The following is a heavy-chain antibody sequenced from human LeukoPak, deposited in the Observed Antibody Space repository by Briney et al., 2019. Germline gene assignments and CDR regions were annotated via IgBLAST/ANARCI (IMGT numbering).Heavy chain of an antibody. D-gene: IGHD2-8*02. J-gene: IGHJ5*02. CDR3: ARNPYGTGHFDP. Sequence: ASVKVSCKASGDTFTTYDINWVRQATGRALEWLGGMSPNKGPTGNAQKFQGRVTLTRDTSLNTPYMDLSSLTSEDTAVYSCARNPYGTGHFDPWGQGSLVTVSS. V-gene: IGHV1-8*01. CDR2: MSPNKGPT. CDR1: GDTFTTYD.